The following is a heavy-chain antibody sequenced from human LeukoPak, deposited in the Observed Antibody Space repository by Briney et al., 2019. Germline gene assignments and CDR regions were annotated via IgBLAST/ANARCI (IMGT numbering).Heavy chain of an antibody. V-gene: IGHV3-23*01. CDR2: ISSSGGST. D-gene: IGHD3-16*01. J-gene: IGHJ4*02. CDR3: ARVPGGRAGYYFDY. Sequence: GGSLRLSCAASGFTFSSYAMSWVRQAPVKGLEWVSGISSSGGSTYDADSVKGRFTISRDNSKNTLYLQMNSLRAEDTAVYYCARVPGGRAGYYFDYWGQGTLVTVSS. CDR1: GFTFSSYA.